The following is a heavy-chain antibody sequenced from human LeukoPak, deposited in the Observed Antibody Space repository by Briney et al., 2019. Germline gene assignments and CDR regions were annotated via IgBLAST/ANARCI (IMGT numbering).Heavy chain of an antibody. CDR1: GFTFSSYA. CDR2: ISGSGGST. V-gene: IGHV3-23*01. J-gene: IGHJ6*02. CDR3: ARSIDYYDSSGLSSWYYYYGMDV. Sequence: GGSLRLSCAASGFTFSSYAMSWVRQAPGKGLEWVSAISGSGGSTYYADSVKGRFTISRDNSKNTLYLQMNSLRAEDTAVYYCARSIDYYDSSGLSSWYYYYGMDVWGQGTTVTVSS. D-gene: IGHD3-22*01.